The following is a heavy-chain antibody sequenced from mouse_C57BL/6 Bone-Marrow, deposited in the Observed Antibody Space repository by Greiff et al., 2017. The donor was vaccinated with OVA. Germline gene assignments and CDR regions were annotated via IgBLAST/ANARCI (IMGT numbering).Heavy chain of an antibody. V-gene: IGHV1-39*01. CDR2: INPNYGTT. Sequence: VQLQQSGPELVKPGASVKISCKASGYSFTDYNMNWVKQSNGKSLEWIGVINPNYGTTSYNQKFKGKATLTVDQSSSTAYMQLNSLTSDDSAVYYCARGTTRVTSYRLVIDVWGTGTRVTVSS. D-gene: IGHD2-5*01. CDR3: ARGTTRVTSYRLVIDV. J-gene: IGHJ1*03. CDR1: GYSFTDYN.